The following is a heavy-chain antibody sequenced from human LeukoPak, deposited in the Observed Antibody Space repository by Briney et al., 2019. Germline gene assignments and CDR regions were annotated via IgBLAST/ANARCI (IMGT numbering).Heavy chain of an antibody. D-gene: IGHD3-10*01. J-gene: IGHJ5*02. CDR3: VRSAITVVRGVTRPDWFDP. CDR1: GYRFINYW. Sequence: GESLKISCKGSGYRFINYWIGWVRQMPGKGLEWMGIIYPGDSDTRYSPSFQGQVTISADKSISTAYLRWSSLKASDTAMYYCVRSAITVVRGVTRPDWFDPWGQGTLVTVSS. CDR2: IYPGDSDT. V-gene: IGHV5-51*01.